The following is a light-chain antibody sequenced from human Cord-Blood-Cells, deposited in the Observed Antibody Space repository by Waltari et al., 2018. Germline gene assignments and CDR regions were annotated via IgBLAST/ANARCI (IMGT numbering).Light chain of an antibody. CDR2: KAS. V-gene: IGKV1-5*03. CDR3: QQYNSYLWT. J-gene: IGKJ1*01. CDR1: QSISSW. Sequence: DIQMTQSPSTLSASVGDRVTITCRASQSISSWLAWYQQKQGKAPKLLIYKASSLESGVPSRFSGSGSGTEFTLTISSLQADDFATYYCQQYNSYLWTFGQGTKVEIK.